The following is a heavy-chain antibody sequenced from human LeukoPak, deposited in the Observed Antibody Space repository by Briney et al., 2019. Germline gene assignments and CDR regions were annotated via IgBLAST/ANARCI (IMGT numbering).Heavy chain of an antibody. J-gene: IGHJ4*02. Sequence: GGSLRLSCAASGFTFGDYGMSWVRQGPGKGLQWVSGVHGNGDSVGYADSVKGRFTISRDNAKNSLYLQMKSLRADDTAIYYGARVRSEGGAGASAIGYWGQGTLVTVSS. V-gene: IGHV3-20*04. CDR1: GFTFGDYG. CDR2: VHGNGDSV. D-gene: IGHD1-26*01. CDR3: ARVRSEGGAGASAIGY.